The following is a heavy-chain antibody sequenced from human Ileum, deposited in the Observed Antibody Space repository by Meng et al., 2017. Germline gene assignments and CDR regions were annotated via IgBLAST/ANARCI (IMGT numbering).Heavy chain of an antibody. CDR2: ISGSAGST. D-gene: IGHD1-26*01. CDR3: VRGYSGIYYAY. Sequence: GGSLRLSCAASGFTFSTYAMSWVRQAPGKGLEWVSGISGSAGSTYYADSVKGRFTISRDNSKDTLFLQMNGPRAEDTAVYYCVRGYSGIYYAYWGQGTLVTVSS. CDR1: GFTFSTYA. J-gene: IGHJ4*02. V-gene: IGHV3-23*01.